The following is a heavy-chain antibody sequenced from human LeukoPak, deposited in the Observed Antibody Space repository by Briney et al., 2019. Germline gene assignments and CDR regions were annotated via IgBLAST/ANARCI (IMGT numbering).Heavy chain of an antibody. CDR3: ARKFYYYMDV. J-gene: IGHJ6*03. Sequence: ASVKVSCKASGYTFTSYDINWVRQAPGQGLEWMGWINPNSGGTNYAQKFQGRVTMTRNTSISTAYMELSSLRSEDTAVYYCARKFYYYMDVWGKGTTVTISS. CDR2: INPNSGGT. CDR1: GYTFTSYD. V-gene: IGHV1-8*02.